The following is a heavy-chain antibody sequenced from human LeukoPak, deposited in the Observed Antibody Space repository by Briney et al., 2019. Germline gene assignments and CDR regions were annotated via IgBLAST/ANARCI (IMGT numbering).Heavy chain of an antibody. CDR2: ISGSGGST. CDR1: GFTFSSYA. CDR3: ARNTETAIPLPCYFDY. Sequence: GGSLRLSCAASGFTFSSYAMSWVRQAPGKGLEWVSAISGSGGSTYYADSVKGRFTISRDNSKNTLYLQMNSLRAEDTAVYYCARNTETAIPLPCYFDYWGQGTLVTVSS. D-gene: IGHD2-21*02. J-gene: IGHJ4*02. V-gene: IGHV3-23*01.